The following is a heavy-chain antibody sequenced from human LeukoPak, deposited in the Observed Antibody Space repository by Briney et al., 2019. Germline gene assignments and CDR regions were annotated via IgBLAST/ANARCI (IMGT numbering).Heavy chain of an antibody. V-gene: IGHV3-23*01. D-gene: IGHD5-18*01. CDR2: ISGSGGST. Sequence: GGSLRLSCAASGFTFSSYAMSWVRQAPGKGLEWVSAISGSGGSTYYADSVKGRFTISRDNSKNTLYLQMNSLRSDDTAVYYCARDRIQLWLQGNIDYWGQGTLVTVSS. CDR1: GFTFSSYA. J-gene: IGHJ4*02. CDR3: ARDRIQLWLQGNIDY.